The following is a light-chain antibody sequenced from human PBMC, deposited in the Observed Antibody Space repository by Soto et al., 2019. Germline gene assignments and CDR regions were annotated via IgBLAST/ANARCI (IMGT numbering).Light chain of an antibody. CDR3: GTWDDSLNGWV. J-gene: IGLJ3*02. Sequence: QSVLTQPPSASGTPGQRVTISCSGSSSNIGGNTVNWYQQLPGTAPKLLIYSNNQRPSGVPDRFSCAKSGTSASLGISGVQSEEEDDYYCGTWDDSLNGWVFGGGTKLTVL. CDR1: SSNIGGNT. CDR2: SNN. V-gene: IGLV1-44*01.